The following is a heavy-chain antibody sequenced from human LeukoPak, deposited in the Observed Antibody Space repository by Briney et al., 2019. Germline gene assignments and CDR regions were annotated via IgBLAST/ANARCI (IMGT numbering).Heavy chain of an antibody. D-gene: IGHD3-10*01. V-gene: IGHV4-39*01. Sequence: PSETLSLTCTVSGGSISSSSYYWGWIRQPPGKGLEWIGSIYYSGSTYYNPSLKSRVTISVDTSKNQFSLKLSSVTAADTAVYYCARGPPYGSGSHWYFDLWGRGTLVTVSS. CDR3: ARGPPYGSGSHWYFDL. CDR1: GGSISSSSYY. J-gene: IGHJ2*01. CDR2: IYYSGST.